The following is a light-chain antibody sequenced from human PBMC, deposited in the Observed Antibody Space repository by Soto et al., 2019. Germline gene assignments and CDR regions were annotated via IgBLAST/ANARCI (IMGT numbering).Light chain of an antibody. CDR1: QSVSSSY. V-gene: IGKV3-20*01. CDR2: GAS. CDR3: QQYAGSPPRT. J-gene: IGKJ1*01. Sequence: EIVLTQSPGTLSLSPGERASLSCRASQSVSSSYLAWYQQKPGQAPRLLIYGASSRATGIPDRFSGSGSGTEFTLTISRLELEDVAVYYCQQYAGSPPRTFGQGTKVEIK.